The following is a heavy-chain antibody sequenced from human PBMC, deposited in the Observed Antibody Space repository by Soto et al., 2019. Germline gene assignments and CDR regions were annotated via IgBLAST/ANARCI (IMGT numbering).Heavy chain of an antibody. J-gene: IGHJ4*02. Sequence: ASVKLSCKASVYTFTSYGISWVRQAPAQRLEWMGRISAYNGNTNYAQKLKDRVTMTTDTSTSTAYMELRSLRSVDTAVYYCAREDSSDWYIDYWGQGPMVTVSS. CDR2: ISAYNGNT. V-gene: IGHV1-18*01. CDR1: VYTFTSYG. D-gene: IGHD6-19*01. CDR3: AREDSSDWYIDY.